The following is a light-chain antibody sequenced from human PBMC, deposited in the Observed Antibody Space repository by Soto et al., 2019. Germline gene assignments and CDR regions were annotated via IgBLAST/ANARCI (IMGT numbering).Light chain of an antibody. CDR2: EGS. CDR1: SSDVGGYNL. CDR3: FSYAGSSTHNYV. J-gene: IGLJ1*01. Sequence: QSALTQPASVSGSPGQSITISCSGTSSDVGGYNLVSWYQQHPGKAPKLMIYEGSKRPSGVSNRFSGSKSGNTASLTISGLQAEDEADFYCFSYAGSSTHNYVCGTGTKLTVL. V-gene: IGLV2-23*01.